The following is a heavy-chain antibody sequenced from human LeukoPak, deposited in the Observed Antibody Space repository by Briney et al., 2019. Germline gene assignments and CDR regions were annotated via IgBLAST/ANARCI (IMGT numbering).Heavy chain of an antibody. CDR3: ARGVRDYGDYVLADY. CDR2: MNPNSGNT. CDR1: GYTFTSYD. D-gene: IGHD4-17*01. Sequence: GASVKVSCKASGYTFTSYDINWVRQATGQGLEWMGWMNPNSGNTGYAQKFQGRVTMTRNTSISTAYMELSSLRSEDTAVYYCARGVRDYGDYVLADYCGQGTLVTVSS. V-gene: IGHV1-8*01. J-gene: IGHJ4*02.